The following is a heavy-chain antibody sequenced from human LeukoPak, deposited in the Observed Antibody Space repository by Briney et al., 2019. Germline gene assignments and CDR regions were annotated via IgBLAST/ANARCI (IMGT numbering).Heavy chain of an antibody. D-gene: IGHD2-15*01. CDR1: GYRFTNYW. CDR3: ARRSYCGGGSCSSYYYYGMDV. V-gene: IGHV5-51*01. J-gene: IGHJ6*02. CDR2: IYPGDSDT. Sequence: GESLKISCKGSGYRFTNYWIAWVRQMPGKGLEWMGIIYPGDSDTRISPFFQGQVNISADKSISTAYLQWSSLKASDTGMYYCARRSYCGGGSCSSYYYYGMDVWGQGTTVTVSS.